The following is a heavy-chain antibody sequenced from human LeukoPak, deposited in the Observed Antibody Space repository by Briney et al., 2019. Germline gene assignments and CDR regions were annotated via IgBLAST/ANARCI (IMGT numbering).Heavy chain of an antibody. Sequence: SETLSLTCAVYGGSFSGYYWSWIRQPPGKGLEWIGEINHSGSTNYNPSLKSRVTISVDTSKNQFSLKLSSVTAADTAVYYCARGDYGDYGLSKYPFDYWGQGTLVTVSS. D-gene: IGHD4-17*01. CDR1: GGSFSGYY. V-gene: IGHV4-34*01. CDR3: ARGDYGDYGLSKYPFDY. J-gene: IGHJ4*02. CDR2: INHSGST.